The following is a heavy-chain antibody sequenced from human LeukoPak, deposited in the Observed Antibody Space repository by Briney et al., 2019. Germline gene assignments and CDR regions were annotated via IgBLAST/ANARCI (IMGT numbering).Heavy chain of an antibody. CDR1: GYTFTSYG. J-gene: IGHJ6*02. D-gene: IGHD3-16*02. CDR2: IGANKRNT. Sequence: ASVKVSCTASGYTFTSYGICWVRQAPGPGLERMGWIGANKRNTTHAQRLQARYTMTTETSTSTAYMELRTLRSEDTAVYYCARDEQLSFGGVIAPGGDVWGQGTTVTVSS. CDR3: ARDEQLSFGGVIAPGGDV. V-gene: IGHV1-18*01.